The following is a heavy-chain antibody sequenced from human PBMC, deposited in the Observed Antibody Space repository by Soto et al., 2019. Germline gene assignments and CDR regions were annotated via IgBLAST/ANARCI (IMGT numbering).Heavy chain of an antibody. CDR1: GYSFKDHY. CDR3: ARISCSGGSCYFDFDH. D-gene: IGHD2-15*01. J-gene: IGHJ4*02. V-gene: IGHV1-46*02. Sequence: QVQLVQSGAEVKQPGTSVKVSCQASGYSFKDHYMHWVRQAPRQGLEWVGIINPSGDHTNYAQKFRGRVTMTRDTSTCTVYMELRSLRSEDTAVYFCARISCSGGSCYFDFDHWGQGTLVTVSS. CDR2: INPSGDHT.